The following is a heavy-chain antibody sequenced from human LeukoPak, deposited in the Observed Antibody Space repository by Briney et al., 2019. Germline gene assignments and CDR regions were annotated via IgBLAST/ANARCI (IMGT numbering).Heavy chain of an antibody. Sequence: PGGSLRLSCAAAGFSLWTSGIHCIRQAPGKGLEWLSLTTHDGMYTNYADSVKGRFTISTDTSKNTVYLQMNSLRPEDTAVYYCTKGGGISANPLDPWGQGTLVIVSS. CDR2: TTHDGMYT. CDR3: TKGGGISANPLDP. J-gene: IGHJ5*02. V-gene: IGHV3-30*18. CDR1: GFSLWTSG. D-gene: IGHD4-23*01.